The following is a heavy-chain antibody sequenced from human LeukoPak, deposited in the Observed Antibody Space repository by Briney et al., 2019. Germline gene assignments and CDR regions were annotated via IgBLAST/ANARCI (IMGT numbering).Heavy chain of an antibody. CDR1: GYSFTSYW. CDR3: ARQYSSGWYESYYHYYMDV. D-gene: IGHD6-19*01. Sequence: GESLKISCKGSGYSFTSYWIGWVRQMPGKGLEWMGIIYPGDSDTRYSPSFQGQVTISADKSISTAYLQWSSLKASDTAMYYCARQYSSGWYESYYHYYMDVWGKGTTVTVSS. V-gene: IGHV5-51*01. J-gene: IGHJ6*03. CDR2: IYPGDSDT.